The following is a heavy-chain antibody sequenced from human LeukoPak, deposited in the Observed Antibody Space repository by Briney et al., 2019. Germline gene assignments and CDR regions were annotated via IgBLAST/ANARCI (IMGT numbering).Heavy chain of an antibody. V-gene: IGHV4-39*01. CDR2: IYYSGST. D-gene: IGHD3-10*02. CDR1: GGFLSSSSYY. Sequence: PSETLSLTRTASGGFLSSSSYYWGWIRQPPGKGLEWIGSIYYSGSTYYNPSLKSRVTISVDTSKNQFSLKLSSVTAADTAVYYCACSESYMDVWGKGTTVTVSS. CDR3: ACSESYMDV. J-gene: IGHJ6*03.